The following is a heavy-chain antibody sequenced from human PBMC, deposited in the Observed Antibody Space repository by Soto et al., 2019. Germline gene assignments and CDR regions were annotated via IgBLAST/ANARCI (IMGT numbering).Heavy chain of an antibody. D-gene: IGHD3-16*01. J-gene: IGHJ3*01. Sequence: QVQLVQSGADVKKPGSSVKVSCKTSGGSFGSSAISWVRQAPAQGLEWMGEIIPVFDKANYAQNFQGRLTITADELTGTVFMELRSLRSEDTAVYFCARLRRDWGDAFELWGLGTLVTVSS. CDR1: GGSFGSSA. V-gene: IGHV1-69*01. CDR3: ARLRRDWGDAFEL. CDR2: IIPVFDKA.